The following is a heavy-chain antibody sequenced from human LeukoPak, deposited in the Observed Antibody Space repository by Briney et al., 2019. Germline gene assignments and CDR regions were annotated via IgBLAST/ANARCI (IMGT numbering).Heavy chain of an antibody. D-gene: IGHD2-2*02. J-gene: IGHJ6*03. Sequence: GGSLRLSCAASGFTFRSYSMNWVRQAPGKGLEWVSAIDPSSTYIYYADSVKGRFTISRDNAENSLYLQMNSLRVEDTAVYYCARINFDCSSTSCYTPPYYYYYMDVWGKGTTVTVSS. CDR2: IDPSSTYI. CDR3: ARINFDCSSTSCYTPPYYYYYMDV. V-gene: IGHV3-21*01. CDR1: GFTFRSYS.